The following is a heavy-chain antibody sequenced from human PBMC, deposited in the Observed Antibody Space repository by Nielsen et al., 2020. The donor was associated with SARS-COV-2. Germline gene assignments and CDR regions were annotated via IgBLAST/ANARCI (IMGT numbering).Heavy chain of an antibody. D-gene: IGHD3-10*01. J-gene: IGHJ4*02. Sequence: WIRQPPGKGLEWVAVIWFDGSDKYYADFVKDRFTISRDNSKNTLYLEMKSPRAEDTAVYYCAREGHSQSVIVINSYVDYWGQGTLVTVSS. CDR3: AREGHSQSVIVINSYVDY. V-gene: IGHV3-33*01. CDR2: IWFDGSDK.